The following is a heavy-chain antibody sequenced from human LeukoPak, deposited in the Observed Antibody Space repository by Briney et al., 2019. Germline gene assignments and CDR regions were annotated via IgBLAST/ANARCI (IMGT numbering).Heavy chain of an antibody. CDR1: GYTLTELS. J-gene: IGHJ3*02. V-gene: IGHV1-24*01. Sequence: ASVKVSCKVSGYTLTELSMYWVRQAPGKGLEWMGGFDPEDGETIYAQKFQGRVAMTEDTSTDTAYMELSSLRSEDTAVYYCATDSSGAGLDAFDIWGQGTMATVSS. CDR3: ATDSSGAGLDAFDI. D-gene: IGHD6-19*01. CDR2: FDPEDGET.